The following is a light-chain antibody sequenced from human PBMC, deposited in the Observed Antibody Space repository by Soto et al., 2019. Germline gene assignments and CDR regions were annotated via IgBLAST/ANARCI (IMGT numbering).Light chain of an antibody. CDR3: QQYDSSPIT. Sequence: DIVLTQSPGPLSLSPGERATLSCRASQSVTNNYLAWYQQKPGQAPRLLIDGASSRATGVPDRFSGTGSGTDFTLTISRLEPEDFAVYYCQQYDSSPITFGQGTRLEIK. CDR2: GAS. CDR1: QSVTNNY. V-gene: IGKV3-20*01. J-gene: IGKJ5*01.